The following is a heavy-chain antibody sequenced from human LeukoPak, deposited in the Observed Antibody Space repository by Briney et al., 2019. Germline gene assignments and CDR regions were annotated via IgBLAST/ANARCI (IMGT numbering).Heavy chain of an antibody. CDR2: NYYSGTT. Sequence: SETLSLPCTVSGGSISSSSYYWGWIRQPPGKGLEWIASNYYSGTTYYNPSLKSRVTISVDTSNNQFSLKLSSVTAADTAVYYCARHKWDTYYCESCPETGDYFDYWGQGTLVTVSS. J-gene: IGHJ4*02. V-gene: IGHV4-39*01. CDR1: GGSISSSSYY. CDR3: ARHKWDTYYCESCPETGDYFDY. D-gene: IGHD3-22*01.